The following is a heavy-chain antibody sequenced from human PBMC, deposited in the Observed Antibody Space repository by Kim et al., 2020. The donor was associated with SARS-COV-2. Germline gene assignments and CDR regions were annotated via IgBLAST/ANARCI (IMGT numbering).Heavy chain of an antibody. D-gene: IGHD6-13*01. J-gene: IGHJ4*02. Sequence: GGSLRLSCAASGFTFSSYAMSWVRQAPGKGLEWVSAISGSGGSTYYADSVKGRFTISRDNSKNTLYLQMNSLRAEDTAVYYCAKVGESAFTYNIAAAGNFDYWGQGTLVTVSS. CDR2: ISGSGGST. V-gene: IGHV3-23*01. CDR3: AKVGESAFTYNIAAAGNFDY. CDR1: GFTFSSYA.